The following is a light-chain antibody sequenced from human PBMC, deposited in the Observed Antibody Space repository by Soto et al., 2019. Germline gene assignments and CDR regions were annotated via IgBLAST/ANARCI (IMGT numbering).Light chain of an antibody. Sequence: QSALTQPASVSGSPGQSIAISCTETSSDVGGYNYVSWYQQYPGKAPKVIIYGVSNRPSGVSTRFSGSKSGKTASLTISGLQAEDESDYYFSSFTSGTTFDVFCGGTKVTVL. CDR3: SSFTSGTTFDV. V-gene: IGLV2-14*03. CDR2: GVS. CDR1: SSDVGGYNY. J-gene: IGLJ2*01.